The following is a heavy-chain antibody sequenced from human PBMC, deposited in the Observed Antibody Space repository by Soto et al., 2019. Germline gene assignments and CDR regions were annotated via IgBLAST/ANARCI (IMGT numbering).Heavy chain of an antibody. D-gene: IGHD2-2*02. V-gene: IGHV3-11*06. CDR1: GFTFSDYY. J-gene: IGHJ6*02. CDR3: ARADCSSTSCYTGYYYYYGMDV. Sequence: QVQLVESGGGLVKPGGSLRLSCAASGFTFSDYYMSWIRQAPGKGLEWVSYISSSSSYTNYADSVKGRFTISRDNAKNSLYLQMNSLRAEDTAVYYCARADCSSTSCYTGYYYYYGMDVWGQGTTVTVSS. CDR2: ISSSSSYT.